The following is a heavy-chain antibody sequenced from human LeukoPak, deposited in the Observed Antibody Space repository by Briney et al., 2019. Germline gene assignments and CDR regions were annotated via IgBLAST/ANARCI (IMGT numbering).Heavy chain of an antibody. CDR2: ISYDGSNK. Sequence: GGSLRLSCAASGFTFSSYGMHWVRQAPGKGLEWVAVISYDGSNKYYADSVKGRFTISRDNSKNTLYLQMNSLRAEDTAVYYCARDPYSSGWDLKEPHMDVWGQGTTVTVSS. J-gene: IGHJ6*02. CDR1: GFTFSSYG. CDR3: ARDPYSSGWDLKEPHMDV. D-gene: IGHD6-19*01. V-gene: IGHV3-30*03.